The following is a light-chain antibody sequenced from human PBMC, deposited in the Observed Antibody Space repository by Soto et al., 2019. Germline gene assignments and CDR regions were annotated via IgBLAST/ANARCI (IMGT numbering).Light chain of an antibody. CDR3: QQYSTHST. CDR2: DVS. CDR1: QNINTW. J-gene: IGKJ2*01. Sequence: DIQMTQSPSTLSASVGDRVTITCRASQNINTWLAWYQQKPGKAPKLLIYDVSILQSGVPSRFSGSRSGTEFTLTIGSLQPDDSAIYHCQQYSTHSTFGQGTK. V-gene: IGKV1-5*01.